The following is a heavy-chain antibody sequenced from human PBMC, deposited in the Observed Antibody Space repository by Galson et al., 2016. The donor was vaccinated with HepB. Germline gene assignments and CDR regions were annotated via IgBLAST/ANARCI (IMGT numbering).Heavy chain of an antibody. Sequence: SETLSLTCNVSGGSISGYYCSWIRQPPGKGLEWIGYIYYSGSTNHNPSLKSRVTISGDTSKNQFSLKLSSVTAADTAVYYCAAGYNWDYWGQGALVTVSS. CDR1: GGSISGYY. V-gene: IGHV4-59*01. CDR3: AAGYNWDY. J-gene: IGHJ4*02. D-gene: IGHD1-20*01. CDR2: IYYSGST.